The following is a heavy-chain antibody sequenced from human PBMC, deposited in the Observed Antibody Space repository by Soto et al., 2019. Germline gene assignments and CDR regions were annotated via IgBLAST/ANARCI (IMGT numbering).Heavy chain of an antibody. V-gene: IGHV5-51*01. D-gene: IGHD1-1*01. CDR2: IYPGDSDT. J-gene: IGHJ5*02. Sequence: GESLKISCKGYGYTFTDYWIGWVRQMPGKGLELIGLIYPGDSDTRYSPSFQGRVTISADKSISTAFLQWSSLRASDTAMYYCASQKTVIRGPLSSNWFDPWSQGTLVTVSS. CDR3: ASQKTVIRGPLSSNWFDP. CDR1: GYTFTDYW.